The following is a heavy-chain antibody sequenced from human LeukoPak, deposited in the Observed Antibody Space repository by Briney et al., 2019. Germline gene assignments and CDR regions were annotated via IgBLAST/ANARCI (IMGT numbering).Heavy chain of an antibody. D-gene: IGHD4-17*01. J-gene: IGHJ6*03. CDR2: ISYDGSNK. Sequence: GGSLRLSVEPPEFPFSSNAMHWVAQAQGKGLGWGPVISYDGSNKYYADSVKGRFTISRDNSKNTLYLQMNSLRAEDTAVYYCAREGGDYYYDYYMDVWGKGTTVTVSS. V-gene: IGHV3-30*04. CDR3: AREGGDYYYDYYMDV. CDR1: EFPFSSNA.